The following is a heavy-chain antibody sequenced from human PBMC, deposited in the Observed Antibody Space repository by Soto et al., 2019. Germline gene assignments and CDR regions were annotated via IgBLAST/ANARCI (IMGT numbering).Heavy chain of an antibody. CDR2: IFSNDEN. Sequence: QVTLKESGPVLVKPTETLTLTCTVSGFSLSNARMGVSWIRQPPGKALEWLAHIFSNDENSYSTSLKSRLTISKDTSKSQVVLTMTNMDPVDTATYYCARIPRYSSSWYGMDVWGQGTTVTVSS. CDR3: ARIPRYSSSWYGMDV. V-gene: IGHV2-26*01. D-gene: IGHD6-13*01. J-gene: IGHJ6*02. CDR1: GFSLSNARMG.